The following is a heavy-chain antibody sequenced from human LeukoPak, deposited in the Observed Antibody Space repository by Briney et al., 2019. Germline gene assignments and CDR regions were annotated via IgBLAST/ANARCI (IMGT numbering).Heavy chain of an antibody. D-gene: IGHD3-10*01. J-gene: IGHJ6*04. CDR2: INAGNGNT. Sequence: ASVKVSCKASGYTFTSYAMHWVRQASGQRLEWMGWINAGNGNTKYSQKFQGGVTITRDTSASTAYMELSSLRSEDTAVYYCARLESITMVRGVIKDGMDVWGKGTTVTVSS. CDR1: GYTFTSYA. CDR3: ARLESITMVRGVIKDGMDV. V-gene: IGHV1-3*01.